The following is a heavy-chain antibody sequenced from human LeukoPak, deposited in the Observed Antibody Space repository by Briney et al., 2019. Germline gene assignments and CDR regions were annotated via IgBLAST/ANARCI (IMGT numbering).Heavy chain of an antibody. J-gene: IGHJ3*02. Sequence: SETLSLTCTVSGGSINNYYWSWIRQPAGKGLEWIGRIYTRGSTNYNPSLKSRVTMSVDTSKNQFSQKLSSVTAADTAVYYCARGRYCSADICSGGDAFDIWGQGTMVSVSS. CDR1: GGSINNYY. D-gene: IGHD2-15*01. CDR2: IYTRGST. V-gene: IGHV4-4*07. CDR3: ARGRYCSADICSGGDAFDI.